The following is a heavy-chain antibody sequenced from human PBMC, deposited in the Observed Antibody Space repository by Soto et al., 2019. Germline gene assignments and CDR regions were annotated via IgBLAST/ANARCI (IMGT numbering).Heavy chain of an antibody. CDR3: AKDFRGYFDY. CDR1: RFNFSSYD. Sequence: PGGSLRLSCAASRFNFSSYDMHWVRQAPGKGLEWVAVISYAGNYKYYADSVKGRFTVSRDNSKNTLYLQMNSLRAEDTAVYYCAKDFRGYFDYWGQGTLVTVSS. CDR2: ISYAGNYK. V-gene: IGHV3-30*18. J-gene: IGHJ4*02.